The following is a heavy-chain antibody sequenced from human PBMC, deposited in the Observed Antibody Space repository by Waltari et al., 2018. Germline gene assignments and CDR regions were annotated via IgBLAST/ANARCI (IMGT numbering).Heavy chain of an antibody. Sequence: QVQLQESGPRVVKPSGTLSLTCSVANGSMTGRYWGWIRQAPGSGLEWLATIYYRGSADYHPSLKSRLTITVDTSLNQFSLNLKSVSTMDTAIYYCARGRRGQLGHTWFDPWGQGTQVTVSS. CDR3: ARGRRGQLGHTWFDP. V-gene: IGHV4-59*11. J-gene: IGHJ5*02. CDR1: NGSMTGRY. D-gene: IGHD2-2*01. CDR2: IYYRGSA.